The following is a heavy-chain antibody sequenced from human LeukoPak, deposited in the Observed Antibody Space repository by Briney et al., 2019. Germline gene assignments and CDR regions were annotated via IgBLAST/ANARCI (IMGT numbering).Heavy chain of an antibody. D-gene: IGHD3-3*01. CDR2: VHTSGST. V-gene: IGHV4-4*07. CDR1: GGSMNYYS. CDR3: ARERGVVINLNDAFDI. Sequence: SETLSLTCIVSGGSMNYYSWTWIRQPAGKGLEWIGRVHTSGSTNYNPSLKSRVTMSVDQSKNHFSLHLNSVTAADTAVYYCARERGVVINLNDAFDIWGQGTMVTVSA. J-gene: IGHJ3*02.